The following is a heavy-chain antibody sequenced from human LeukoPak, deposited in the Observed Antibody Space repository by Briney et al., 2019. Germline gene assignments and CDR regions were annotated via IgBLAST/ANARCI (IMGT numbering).Heavy chain of an antibody. CDR1: GYTFINYY. CDR3: ARLYYDILTGYYVSWDYYYGMDV. D-gene: IGHD3-9*01. J-gene: IGHJ6*02. V-gene: IGHV1-46*01. Sequence: ASVKVSCKSSGYTFINYYIHWVRQAPGQGLEWMGIINPSGGSPTYAQKFQGRVTMTRSTSISTAYMELSSLRSEDTAVYYCARLYYDILTGYYVSWDYYYGMDVWGQGTTVTVSS. CDR2: INPSGGSP.